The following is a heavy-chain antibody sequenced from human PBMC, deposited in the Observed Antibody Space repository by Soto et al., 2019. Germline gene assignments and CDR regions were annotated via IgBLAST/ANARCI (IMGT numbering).Heavy chain of an antibody. V-gene: IGHV4-59*11. J-gene: IGHJ4*02. CDR2: LYYSGTT. Sequence: QVQLQESGPGLVKPSETLSLTCTVSGASISTQSWNWIRQAPGKGLEWIGYLYYSGTTNYNPSLNSRVTISADTSKNQVSLKLTSVTAADTAVYFCARGLSWSPYFDSWGQGILVTVSS. CDR3: ARGLSWSPYFDS. D-gene: IGHD3-3*01. CDR1: GASISTQS.